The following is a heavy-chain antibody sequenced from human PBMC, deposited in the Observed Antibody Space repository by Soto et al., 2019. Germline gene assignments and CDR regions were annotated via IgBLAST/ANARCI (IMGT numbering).Heavy chain of an antibody. Sequence: PSETLSLTCAVYGGSFSGYYWSWIRQPPGKGLEWIGEINHSGSTNYNPSLKSRVTISVDTSKNQFSLKLSSVTAADTAVYYCTRDPRNYYDSIGSANWFDPWGQGTLVTVSS. J-gene: IGHJ5*02. CDR3: TRDPRNYYDSIGSANWFDP. CDR1: GGSFSGYY. V-gene: IGHV4-34*01. CDR2: INHSGST. D-gene: IGHD3-22*01.